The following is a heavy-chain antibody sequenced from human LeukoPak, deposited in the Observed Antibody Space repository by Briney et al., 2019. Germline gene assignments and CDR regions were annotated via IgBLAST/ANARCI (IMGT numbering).Heavy chain of an antibody. J-gene: IGHJ4*02. V-gene: IGHV5-51*01. CDR2: IYPGDSDT. CDR3: ARRTYYYDSSGYYYYYFDY. D-gene: IGHD3-22*01. CDR1: GYSFTSYW. Sequence: GESLQISCKGSGYSFTSYWIGWVRQMPGKGLEWMGIIYPGDSDTRYSPSFQGQVTISADKSISTAYLQWSSLKASDTAMYYCARRTYYYDSSGYYYYYFDYWGQGTLVTVSS.